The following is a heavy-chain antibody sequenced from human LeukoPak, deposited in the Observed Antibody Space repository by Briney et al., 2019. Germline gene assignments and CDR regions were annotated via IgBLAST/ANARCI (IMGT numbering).Heavy chain of an antibody. D-gene: IGHD2-15*01. V-gene: IGHV1-2*02. CDR1: GYTFTGYY. J-gene: IGHJ5*02. Sequence: ASVKVSCKASGYTFTGYYMHWVRQAPGQGLEWMGWINPNSGGTNYAQKFQGRVTMTRDTSISTAYMELSRLRSDDTAVYYCARDQDYCSGGSCYWNWFDPWGQGTLVTVSS. CDR2: INPNSGGT. CDR3: ARDQDYCSGGSCYWNWFDP.